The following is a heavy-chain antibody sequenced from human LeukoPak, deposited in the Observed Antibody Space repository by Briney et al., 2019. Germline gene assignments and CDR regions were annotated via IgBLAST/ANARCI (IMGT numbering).Heavy chain of an antibody. CDR2: ISTSGST. Sequence: TSETLSLTCTVSGASISSDYWGWIRHPAGKGLEWIGRISTSGSTNYNPSLQSRVTMSVDTSKNQFSLKLNSATAADTAVYYCARETDFDCWGQGTLVTVSS. J-gene: IGHJ4*02. CDR1: GASISSDY. CDR3: ARETDFDC. D-gene: IGHD2-21*02. V-gene: IGHV4-4*07.